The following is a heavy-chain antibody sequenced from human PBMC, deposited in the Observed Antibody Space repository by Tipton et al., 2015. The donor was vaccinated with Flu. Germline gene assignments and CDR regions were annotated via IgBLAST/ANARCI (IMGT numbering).Heavy chain of an antibody. J-gene: IGHJ6*02. CDR1: GFNFGDYV. Sequence: VQLVQSGGGLVKPGGSLRLSCAASGFNFGDYVMNWVRQAPGKGLEWLSSVSSSNGYIYYADSLRGRFTISRDNAKKSLYLQMNSLRAEDTAVYYCARALGVGARGARNYYYYGMDIWGQGTTVTVSS. CDR2: VSSSNGYI. V-gene: IGHV3-21*01. D-gene: IGHD1-26*01. CDR3: ARALGVGARGARNYYYYGMDI.